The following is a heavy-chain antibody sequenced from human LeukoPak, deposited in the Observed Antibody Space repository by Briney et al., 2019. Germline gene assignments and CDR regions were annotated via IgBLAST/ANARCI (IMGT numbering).Heavy chain of an antibody. V-gene: IGHV3-53*01. J-gene: IGHJ3*02. Sequence: GGSLRLSCAASVFTVSSNYMSWVRQAPGKGLEWVSVIYSGGSTYYADSVKGRFTISRDNAKNSLYLQMNSLRAEDTAVYYCARRGFGVVNDAFDIWGQGTMVTVSS. D-gene: IGHD3-3*01. CDR3: ARRGFGVVNDAFDI. CDR2: IYSGGST. CDR1: VFTVSSNY.